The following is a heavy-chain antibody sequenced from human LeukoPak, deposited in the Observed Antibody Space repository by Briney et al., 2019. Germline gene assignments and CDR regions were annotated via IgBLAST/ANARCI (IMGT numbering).Heavy chain of an antibody. Sequence: GGSLRLSCAASGFTFNTYWMHWVRQAPGKGLVWVSRINNDGSDVNYADSVKGRFTISRDNAKNILYLQMNSLRAEDTAVYYCARVLHLIDHWGQGTLVTVTS. CDR1: GFTFNTYW. V-gene: IGHV3-74*01. J-gene: IGHJ4*02. CDR2: INNDGSDV. CDR3: ARVLHLIDH.